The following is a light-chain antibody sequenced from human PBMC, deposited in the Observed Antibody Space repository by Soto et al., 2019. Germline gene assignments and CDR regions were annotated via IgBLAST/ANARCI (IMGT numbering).Light chain of an antibody. CDR2: DTS. CDR3: QQYGDSPWT. V-gene: IGKV3-20*01. CDR1: QSVGSSY. J-gene: IGKJ1*01. Sequence: DIVLPQSPVTLSLSTGERATVSCRASQSVGSSYLAWYQQKPGQAPRLLIYDTSSRAAGIPDRFSGSGSGTDFTLTISRLEPEDFAVYYCQQYGDSPWTFGQGTKVDIK.